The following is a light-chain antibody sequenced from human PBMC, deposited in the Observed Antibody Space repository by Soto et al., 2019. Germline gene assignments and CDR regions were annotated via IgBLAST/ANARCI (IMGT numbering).Light chain of an antibody. CDR3: QQYGSSPT. Sequence: EIVLTQSPGTVSLSPGESATLSCRASQSISRSDLAWYQHRPGQSPRLLIYATSSRATGIPDRFTGGGAGTGFTLTISRLAPEDSAVYYCQQYGSSPTFGGGTKVEIK. CDR1: QSISRSD. V-gene: IGKV3-20*01. J-gene: IGKJ4*01. CDR2: ATS.